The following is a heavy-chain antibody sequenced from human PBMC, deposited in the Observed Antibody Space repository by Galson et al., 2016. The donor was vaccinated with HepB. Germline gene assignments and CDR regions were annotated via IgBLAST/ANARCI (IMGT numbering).Heavy chain of an antibody. CDR1: GFIFSSYA. D-gene: IGHD3-10*01. Sequence: SLRLSCAASGFIFSSYAMNWVRQAPGKGLEWVALISYDGSNKHYADSVKGRFTISRDNSKNTLYLQMNSLRAEDTAVYYCARSMVREVILLDSWGQGTLVTVSS. CDR3: ARSMVREVILLDS. V-gene: IGHV3-30-3*01. J-gene: IGHJ4*02. CDR2: ISYDGSNK.